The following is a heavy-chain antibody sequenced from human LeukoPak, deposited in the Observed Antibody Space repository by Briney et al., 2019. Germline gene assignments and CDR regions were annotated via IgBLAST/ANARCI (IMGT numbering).Heavy chain of an antibody. J-gene: IGHJ3*02. D-gene: IGHD2-2*01. Sequence: GGSLRLSCAASGFTFDDYGISWVRQAPGKGLEWVSGINWNGGSTGYADSVKGRFTISRDNAKNCLYLQMNSLRAEDTALYYCATTVGYCSSTSCYDPFDIWGQGRMVTVSS. V-gene: IGHV3-20*04. CDR2: INWNGGST. CDR3: ATTVGYCSSTSCYDPFDI. CDR1: GFTFDDYG.